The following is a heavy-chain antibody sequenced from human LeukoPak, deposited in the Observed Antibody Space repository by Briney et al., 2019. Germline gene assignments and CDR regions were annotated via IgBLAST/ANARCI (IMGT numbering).Heavy chain of an antibody. Sequence: ASVKVSSKASGYTFTSYGISWVRQAPGQGLEWMGWISAYNGNTNYAQKLQGRVTMTTDTSTSTAYMELRSLRSDDTAVYYCARAIGITGTNWFDPWGQGTLVTVSS. V-gene: IGHV1-18*01. CDR3: ARAIGITGTNWFDP. D-gene: IGHD1-7*01. J-gene: IGHJ5*02. CDR1: GYTFTSYG. CDR2: ISAYNGNT.